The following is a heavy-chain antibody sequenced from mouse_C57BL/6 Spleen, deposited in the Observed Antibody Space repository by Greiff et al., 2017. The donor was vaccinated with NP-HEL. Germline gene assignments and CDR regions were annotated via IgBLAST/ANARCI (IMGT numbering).Heavy chain of an antibody. D-gene: IGHD2-4*01. J-gene: IGHJ3*01. CDR1: GYTFTSYG. Sequence: VMLVESGAELARPGASVKLSCKASGYTFTSYGISWVKQRTGQGLEWIGEIYPRSGNTYYNEKFKGKATLTADKSSSTAYMELRSLTSEDSAVYFCARREDYDYDLFAYWGQGTLVTVSA. CDR3: ARREDYDYDLFAY. CDR2: IYPRSGNT. V-gene: IGHV1-81*01.